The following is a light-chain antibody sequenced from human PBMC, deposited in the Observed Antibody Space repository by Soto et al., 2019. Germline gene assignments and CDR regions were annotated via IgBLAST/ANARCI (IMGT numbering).Light chain of an antibody. CDR2: WAS. V-gene: IGKV4-1*01. Sequence: DIVMTQSPDSLAVSLGARATINCKSSQSVLYSPNNKNYLAWYQQKPGQPPKLLIYWASTRESGVPDRFSGSGSGTDFTLTISSLQAEDVAFYYCQQYHSAPQSFGQGTKVEIK. J-gene: IGKJ1*01. CDR1: QSVLYSPNNKNY. CDR3: QQYHSAPQS.